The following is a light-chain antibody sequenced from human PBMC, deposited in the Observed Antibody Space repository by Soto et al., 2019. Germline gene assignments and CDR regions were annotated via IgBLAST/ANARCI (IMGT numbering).Light chain of an antibody. CDR3: QKYGSSPTT. CDR2: GAY. CDR1: QSVSSSY. Sequence: EIVLTQSPGTLSLSPGERATLSCRASQSVSSSYLGWYQQKPGQAPRLLNYGAYNRATGIPDRFRGSVSGIDCTITISRLEAKEFAVYYCQKYGSSPTTIGQGNKAEV. V-gene: IGKV3-20*01. J-gene: IGKJ1*01.